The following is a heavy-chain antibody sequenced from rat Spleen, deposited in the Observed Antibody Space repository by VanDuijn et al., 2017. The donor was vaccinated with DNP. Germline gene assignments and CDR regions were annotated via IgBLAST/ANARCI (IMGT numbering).Heavy chain of an antibody. V-gene: IGHV5-17*01. CDR3: TRHRTIMPYYYAMDA. CDR2: IIYDGSST. CDR1: GFTFSDYA. D-gene: IGHD1-12*01. J-gene: IGHJ4*01. Sequence: EVQLVESGGGLVQPGRSLKLSCAASGFTFSDYAMAWVRQAPKKGLEWVATIIYDGSSTYYRDSGKGRFTISRDNAQSTLYLQMDSLRSEDTATYYCTRHRTIMPYYYAMDAWGQGASVTVSS.